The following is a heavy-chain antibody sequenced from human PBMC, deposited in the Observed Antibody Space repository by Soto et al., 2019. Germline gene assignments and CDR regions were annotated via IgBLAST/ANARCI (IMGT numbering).Heavy chain of an antibody. V-gene: IGHV4-31*03. CDR1: GGSISSGGYY. J-gene: IGHJ3*02. D-gene: IGHD2-15*01. CDR2: IYYSGST. Sequence: PSETLSLTCTVSGGSISSGGYYWSWIRQHPGKGLEWIGYIYYSGSTYYNPSLKSRVTISVDTSKNQFSLKLSSVTAADTAVYYCASTVGYFSGCSCYPLWAFYIWGKGTMVTISS. CDR3: ASTVGYFSGCSCYPLWAFYI.